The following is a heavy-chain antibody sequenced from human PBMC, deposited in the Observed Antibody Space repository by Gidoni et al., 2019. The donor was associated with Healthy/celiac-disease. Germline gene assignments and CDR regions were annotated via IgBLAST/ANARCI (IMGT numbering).Heavy chain of an antibody. J-gene: IGHJ6*02. CDR2: ISGSDGST. D-gene: IGHD6-6*01. Sequence: EVQLLESGGGLVQPGWSLRLSCAASGFTSSSYAMSWVRQAPGKGLEWVSAISGSDGSTYYAASVKGRFTIARDNSKNTLYLQMNSLRAEDTAVYYCAKDGYNSHLKSSSSVLTYYYYGMDVWGQGTTVTVSS. CDR3: AKDGYNSHLKSSSSVLTYYYYGMDV. CDR1: GFTSSSYA. V-gene: IGHV3-23*01.